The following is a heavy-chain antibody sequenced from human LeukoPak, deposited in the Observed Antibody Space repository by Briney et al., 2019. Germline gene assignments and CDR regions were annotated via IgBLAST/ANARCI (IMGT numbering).Heavy chain of an antibody. CDR3: ARDERYDSSGYPFDF. D-gene: IGHD3-22*01. V-gene: IGHV1-2*02. Sequence: GASVKVSCKASGYTFTGYYMHWVRQAPGQGLEWMGWINPSSGDTDYAQKFQGRVTMTRDTSIITAYMELSRLSSDDTAVYYCARDERYDSSGYPFDFWGQGTLVTVSS. J-gene: IGHJ4*02. CDR2: INPSSGDT. CDR1: GYTFTGYY.